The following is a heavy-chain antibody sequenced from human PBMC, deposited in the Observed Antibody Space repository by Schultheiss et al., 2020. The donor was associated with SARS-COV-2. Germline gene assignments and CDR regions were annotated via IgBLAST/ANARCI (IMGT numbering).Heavy chain of an antibody. CDR2: INSDGSST. CDR1: GFTFSSYW. V-gene: IGHV3-74*01. CDR3: AREGEPYYYDSSGSHDY. J-gene: IGHJ4*02. Sequence: GGSLRLSCAASGFTFSSYWMHWVRQAPGKGLVWVSRINSDGSSTSYADSVKGRFTISRDNAKNTLYLQMNSLRAEDTAVYYCAREGEPYYYDSSGSHDYWGQGTLVTVSS. D-gene: IGHD3-22*01.